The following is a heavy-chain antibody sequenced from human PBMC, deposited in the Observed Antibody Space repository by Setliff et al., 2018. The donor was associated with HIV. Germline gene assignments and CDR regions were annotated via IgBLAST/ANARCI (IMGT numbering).Heavy chain of an antibody. CDR1: GFNFSTHT. D-gene: IGHD3-16*02. CDR3: ARSGDLGDYVWGSYRY. V-gene: IGHV3-11*01. J-gene: IGHJ4*02. CDR2: ISSSGSTI. Sequence: GGSLRLSCAASGFNFSTHTMNWIRQAPGKGLEWVSTISSSGSTIYYADSVKGRFTISRDNAKNSLYLQMNSLRAEDTAVYYCARSGDLGDYVWGSYRYWGQGTLVTVSS.